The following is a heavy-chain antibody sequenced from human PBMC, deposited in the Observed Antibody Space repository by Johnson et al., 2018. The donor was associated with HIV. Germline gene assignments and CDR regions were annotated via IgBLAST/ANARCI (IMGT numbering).Heavy chain of an antibody. CDR1: GFTFSSYC. CDR2: LSSDGSNK. V-gene: IGHV3-30*03. D-gene: IGHD3-10*01. Sequence: VQLVESGGGVVQPGRSLRLSCAASGFTFSSYCMHWVRQAPGLGLEWVAVLSSDGSNKSYADSVKGRFTVARDNSKNTVYLQMNSLRAEDTAVYYCARDSGVPGNDAFDIWGQGTMVTVSS. CDR3: ARDSGVPGNDAFDI. J-gene: IGHJ3*02.